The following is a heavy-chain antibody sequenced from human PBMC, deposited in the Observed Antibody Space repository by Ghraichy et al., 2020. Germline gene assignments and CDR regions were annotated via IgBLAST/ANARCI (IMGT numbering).Heavy chain of an antibody. D-gene: IGHD2-2*02. J-gene: IGHJ4*02. CDR1: GFTFSGSA. CDR3: TRRVEYCSSTSCYTRGPNTPDY. CDR2: IRSKANSYAT. Sequence: GGSLRLSCAASGFTFSGSAMHWVRQASGKGLEWVGRIRSKANSYATAYAASVKGRFTISRDDSKNTAYLQMNSLKTEDTAVYYCTRRVEYCSSTSCYTRGPNTPDYWGQGTLVTVSS. V-gene: IGHV3-73*01.